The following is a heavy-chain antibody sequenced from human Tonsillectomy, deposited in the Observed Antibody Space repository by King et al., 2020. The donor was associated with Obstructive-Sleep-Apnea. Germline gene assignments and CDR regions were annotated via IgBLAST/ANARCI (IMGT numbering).Heavy chain of an antibody. J-gene: IGHJ4*02. V-gene: IGHV7-4-1*02. CDR3: ARVWRSGGHRTSPYYFDY. CDR2: INTNTGDP. CDR1: GYTFTNYA. D-gene: IGHD2-15*01. Sequence: QLVQSGSELKKPGASVKLSCKAYGYTFTNYAMSWVRQAPGQGLEWIGLINTNTGDPTYAQDFTGRFVFSLDTSVSTAYLQINSLKPADTAVYYCARVWRSGGHRTSPYYFDYWGQGTLVTVSS.